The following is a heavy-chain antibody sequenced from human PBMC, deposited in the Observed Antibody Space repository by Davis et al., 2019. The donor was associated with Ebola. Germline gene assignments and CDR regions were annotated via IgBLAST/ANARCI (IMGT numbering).Heavy chain of an antibody. Sequence: ASVKVSCKASGYSFTGNYVQWVRQAPGQGLEWMGRINPNSGGTNYAQKFQGRVTMTRDTSISTAYMELSRLRSDDTAVYYCATGVGGDKTNWGQGTLVTVSS. J-gene: IGHJ4*02. V-gene: IGHV1-2*06. CDR1: GYSFTGNY. D-gene: IGHD2-21*02. CDR3: ATGVGGDKTN. CDR2: INPNSGGT.